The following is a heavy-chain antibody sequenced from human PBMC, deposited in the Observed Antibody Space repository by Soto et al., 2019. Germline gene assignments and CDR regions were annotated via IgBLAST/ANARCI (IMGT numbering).Heavy chain of an antibody. CDR2: IYYSGST. J-gene: IGHJ6*02. D-gene: IGHD6-13*01. V-gene: IGHV4-59*01. CDR1: GGSISSYY. Sequence: SVTLSLTCSVSGGSISSYYWSWILQPPGKGLEWIGYIYYSGSTNYNPSLKSRVTISVDTSKNQFSLKLSSVTAADTAVYYCASSNIAAAGFYYYGMDVWGRGTTVT. CDR3: ASSNIAAAGFYYYGMDV.